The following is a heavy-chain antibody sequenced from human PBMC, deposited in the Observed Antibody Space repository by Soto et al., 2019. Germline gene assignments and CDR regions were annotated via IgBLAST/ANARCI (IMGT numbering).Heavy chain of an antibody. D-gene: IGHD3-10*01. CDR3: ARAPLYYYGSGRLGASGQDV. V-gene: IGHV4-34*01. CDR1: GGSFSGYY. J-gene: IGHJ6*04. CDR2: INHSGST. Sequence: SETLSLTCAVYGGSFSGYYWSWIRQPPGKGLEWIGEINHSGSTNYNPSLKSRVTISVDTSKNQFSLKLSSVTAADTAVYYCARAPLYYYGSGRLGASGQDVWGKGTTVTVSS.